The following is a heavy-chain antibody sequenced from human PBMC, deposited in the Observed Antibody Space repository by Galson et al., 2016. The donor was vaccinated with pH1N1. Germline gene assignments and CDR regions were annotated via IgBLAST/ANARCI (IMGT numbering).Heavy chain of an antibody. D-gene: IGHD4-17*01. Sequence: PALVKPTQTLTLTCTFSGFSLSTSGMCVSWIRQPPGKALEWLALIDWDDDKYYSTSLKTRLTISKDPSKNQVVLTMTNMDPVDTATYYCARLDYGDYSGYFEYWGQGTLVTVSS. CDR1: GFSLSTSGMC. V-gene: IGHV2-70*01. CDR3: ARLDYGDYSGYFEY. CDR2: IDWDDDK. J-gene: IGHJ4*02.